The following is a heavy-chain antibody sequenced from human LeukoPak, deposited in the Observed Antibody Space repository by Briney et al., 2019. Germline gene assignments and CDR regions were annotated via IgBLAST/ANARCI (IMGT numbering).Heavy chain of an antibody. D-gene: IGHD3-22*01. V-gene: IGHV3-23*01. CDR3: ANNYYDSGGSYYFDY. Sequence: GGSLRLSCAASGFTFSSYAMTWVRQAPGKGLEWVSAISGSGGSTYYADSVKGRFTISRDNSKNTLYLQMNSLRAEDTAVYYCANNYYDSGGSYYFDYWGQGTLVTVSS. CDR2: ISGSGGST. J-gene: IGHJ4*02. CDR1: GFTFSSYA.